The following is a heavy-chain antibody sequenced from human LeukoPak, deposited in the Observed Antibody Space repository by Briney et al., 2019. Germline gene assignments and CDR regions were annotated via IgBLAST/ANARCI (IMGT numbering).Heavy chain of an antibody. CDR1: GFPLTTYE. CDR3: ARDRRVGATWSVGAFDI. D-gene: IGHD1-26*01. V-gene: IGHV3-48*03. Sequence: GGSLRLSCAASGFPLTTYEMNWVRQAPGKGLEWVSYISSGGDSIYYADSVKGRFTISRDNAKNSLSLQMNSLRAEDTAIYYCARDRRVGATWSVGAFDIWGQGTTVTVSS. J-gene: IGHJ3*02. CDR2: ISSGGDSI.